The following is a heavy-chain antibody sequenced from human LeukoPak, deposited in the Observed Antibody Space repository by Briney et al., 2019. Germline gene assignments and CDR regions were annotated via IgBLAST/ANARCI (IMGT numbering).Heavy chain of an antibody. CDR3: ARGFGSSWYDY. V-gene: IGHV1-2*02. D-gene: IGHD6-13*01. CDR1: GYTFTGYY. J-gene: IGHJ4*02. Sequence: ASVKVSCKASGYTFTGYYMHWVRQAPGQGLEWMGWINPNSGGTNYAQKFQGRVTMTRGTSISAAYMDLSWLTSDDTAVYFCARGFGSSWYDYWGQGTLVTVSS. CDR2: INPNSGGT.